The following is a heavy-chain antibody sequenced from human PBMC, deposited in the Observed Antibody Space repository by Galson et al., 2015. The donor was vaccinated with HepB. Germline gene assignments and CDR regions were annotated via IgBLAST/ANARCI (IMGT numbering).Heavy chain of an antibody. D-gene: IGHD3-22*01. CDR2: INPDSGDT. J-gene: IGHJ4*02. Sequence: SVKVSCKASGYTFTCYYIHWVRHAPGQGLECIGRINPDSGDTDYAQEIQGRFTMTSDTSIRTAYMEISRLRSDDTAMYYCARALPYYYDGSGYKYYFDYWGRGTLVTVSS. CDR1: GYTFTCYY. V-gene: IGHV1-2*02. CDR3: ARALPYYYDGSGYKYYFDY.